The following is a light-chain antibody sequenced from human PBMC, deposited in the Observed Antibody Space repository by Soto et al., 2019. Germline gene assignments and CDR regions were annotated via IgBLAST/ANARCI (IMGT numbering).Light chain of an antibody. J-gene: IGKJ5*01. V-gene: IGKV1-13*02. CDR1: QDIRGA. CDR3: QQFNTYPLT. CDR2: DVS. Sequence: AIQLTQSPSSLSASVGDRVTITCRASQDIRGALAWYQQKPGKPPKLLIFDVSSLQSGVPSRFSGSGSGTEFTLTISSLQPEDFATYYCQQFNTYPLTFGQGTRLEIK.